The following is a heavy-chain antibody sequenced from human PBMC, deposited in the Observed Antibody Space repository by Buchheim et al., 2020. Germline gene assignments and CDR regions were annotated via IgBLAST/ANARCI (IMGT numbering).Heavy chain of an antibody. Sequence: EVELVESGGGLVQPGGSLRLSCAASGFTVSNNYVSWVRQAPGKGLEWVSVIYSGGSTYYADSGKGRFTTSRDGSKNTPSLQLNSLTAEDTAVYYCARDSYSSGWWRAFDYWGQGTL. CDR2: IYSGGST. CDR3: ARDSYSSGWWRAFDY. D-gene: IGHD6-19*01. J-gene: IGHJ4*02. V-gene: IGHV3-66*01. CDR1: GFTVSNNY.